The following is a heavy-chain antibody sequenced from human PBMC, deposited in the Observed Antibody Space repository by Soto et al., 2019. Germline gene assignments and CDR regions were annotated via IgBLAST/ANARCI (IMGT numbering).Heavy chain of an antibody. V-gene: IGHV3-23*01. Sequence: GGSLRLSCVASGFFFRDFGMHWVRQAPGKGLEWVSVISGSGGSTYYADSVKGRFTISRDNSKNTLYLQMNSLRAEDTAVYYCAKGDKYCSGGSCYLGPDAFDIWGQGTMVTVSS. CDR1: GFFFRDFG. J-gene: IGHJ3*02. CDR3: AKGDKYCSGGSCYLGPDAFDI. CDR2: ISGSGGST. D-gene: IGHD2-15*01.